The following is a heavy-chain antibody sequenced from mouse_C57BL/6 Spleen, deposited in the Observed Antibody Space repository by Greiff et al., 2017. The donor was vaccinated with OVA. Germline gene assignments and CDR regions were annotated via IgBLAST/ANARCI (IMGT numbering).Heavy chain of an antibody. CDR3: AREAYGSSLYFDY. CDR2: IYPGDGDT. CDR1: GYAFSSSW. J-gene: IGHJ2*01. D-gene: IGHD1-1*01. V-gene: IGHV1-82*01. Sequence: QVQLQQSGPELVKPGDSVKISCKASGYAFSSSWMNWVKQRPGKGLEWIGRIYPGDGDTNYNGMFKGKAILTADKDSSTAYMQFSILTSEDSAVYFCAREAYGSSLYFDYWGQGTTLTVSS.